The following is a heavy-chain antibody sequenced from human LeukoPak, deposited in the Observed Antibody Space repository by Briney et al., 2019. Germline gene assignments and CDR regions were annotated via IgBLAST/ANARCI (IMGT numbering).Heavy chain of an antibody. CDR1: GGTFSSYA. V-gene: IGHV1-69*13. D-gene: IGHD6-6*01. Sequence: ASVKVSCKASGGTFSSYAISWVRQAPGQGLEWMGGIIPIFGTANYAQKFQGRVTITADESTSTAYMELSSLRSEDTAVYYCARCSMAARNYYYGMDVWGQGTTVTVSS. CDR2: IIPIFGTA. J-gene: IGHJ6*02. CDR3: ARCSMAARNYYYGMDV.